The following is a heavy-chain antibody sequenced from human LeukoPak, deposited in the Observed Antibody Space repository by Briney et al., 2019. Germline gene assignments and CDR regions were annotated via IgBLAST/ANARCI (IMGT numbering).Heavy chain of an antibody. J-gene: IGHJ1*01. D-gene: IGHD2/OR15-2a*01. V-gene: IGHV3-23*01. CDR2: ISGSGGNT. CDR1: GFTFSTYA. Sequence: PGGSLRLSCAASGFTFSTYAMTWVRQAPGKGLEWVSAISGSGGNTYYADSVKGRFTISRDNSKNTLYLQMNSLRGEDTAVYYCAKDKRDYFVLAENFQHWGQGTLVTVSS. CDR3: AKDKRDYFVLAENFQH.